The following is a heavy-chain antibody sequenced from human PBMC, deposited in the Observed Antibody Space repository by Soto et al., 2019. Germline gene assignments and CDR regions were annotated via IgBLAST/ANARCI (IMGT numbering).Heavy chain of an antibody. Sequence: SETLSLTCTLSGGSISGYYWSWIRQPPGKGLEWIGYVYYSGSTKYNPSLESRVTISVDMSNNQFSLMLTSVTAADTAVSYCAKYRRTGAEGYRLDFWGQGTLVTVSS. V-gene: IGHV4-59*01. CDR1: GGSISGYY. J-gene: IGHJ4*02. CDR2: VYYSGST. CDR3: AKYRRTGAEGYRLDF. D-gene: IGHD5-12*01.